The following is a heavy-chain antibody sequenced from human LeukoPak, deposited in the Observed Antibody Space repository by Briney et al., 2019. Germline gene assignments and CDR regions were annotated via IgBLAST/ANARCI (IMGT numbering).Heavy chain of an antibody. CDR1: GFSVPTGGLC. Sequence: RVSGPALVQPTQTLTLTCTFSGFSVPTGGLCVTWVRQPPGKALEWLSRIDSDDDKYYSTSLEARLTISKETAKNQVVLTVTSMDPVDTATYYCARMWGYNWNYIDYWGQGSLVTVSS. CDR3: ARMWGYNWNYIDY. V-gene: IGHV2-70*11. CDR2: IDSDDDK. J-gene: IGHJ4*02. D-gene: IGHD1-20*01.